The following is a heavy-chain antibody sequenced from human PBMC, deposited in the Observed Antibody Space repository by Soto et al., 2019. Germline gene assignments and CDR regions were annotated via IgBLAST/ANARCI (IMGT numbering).Heavy chain of an antibody. J-gene: IGHJ3*02. CDR1: GFTFSDYY. V-gene: IGHV3-11*01. CDR2: ISSSGSTI. D-gene: IGHD6-19*01. Sequence: GGSLRLSCAASGFTFSDYYMSWIRQAPGKGLEWVSYISSSGSTIYYADSVKGRSTISRDNAKNSLYLQMNSLRAEDTAVYYCARDQVAVAGEYAFDIWGQGTMVTVS. CDR3: ARDQVAVAGEYAFDI.